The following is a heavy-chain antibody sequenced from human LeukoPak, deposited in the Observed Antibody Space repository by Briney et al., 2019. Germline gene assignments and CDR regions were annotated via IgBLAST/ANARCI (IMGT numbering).Heavy chain of an antibody. CDR2: ISGSGGST. D-gene: IGHD3-10*01. Sequence: PPGGSLRLSCAASGFTFSSYAMSWVRQAPGKGLEWVSAISGSGGSTYYADSVKGRFTISRDNSKNTLYLQMNSLRAEDTAVYYCATNYGSGSYYLYYFDYWGQGTLVTVSS. V-gene: IGHV3-23*01. CDR3: ATNYGSGSYYLYYFDY. CDR1: GFTFSSYA. J-gene: IGHJ4*02.